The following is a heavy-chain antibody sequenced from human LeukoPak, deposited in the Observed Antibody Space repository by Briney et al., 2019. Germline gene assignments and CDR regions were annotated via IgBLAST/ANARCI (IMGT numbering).Heavy chain of an antibody. Sequence: SETLSLTCTVSGGSISSYYWSRIRQPAGKGLEWIGRIYTSGSTNYNPSLKSRVTMSVDTSKNQFSLKLSSVTAADTAVYYCARDLSPRAFYGDYNLDAFDIWGQGTMVTVSS. CDR3: ARDLSPRAFYGDYNLDAFDI. J-gene: IGHJ3*02. D-gene: IGHD4-17*01. CDR2: IYTSGST. CDR1: GGSISSYY. V-gene: IGHV4-4*07.